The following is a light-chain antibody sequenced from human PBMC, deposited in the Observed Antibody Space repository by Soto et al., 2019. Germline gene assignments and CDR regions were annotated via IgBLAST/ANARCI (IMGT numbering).Light chain of an antibody. Sequence: QSALTQPASVSGSPGQSITISCTGSSSDVGRYNYVSWYQHHPGKAPKLIIFEVSNRPSGVSNRFSGSKSGNTASLTISGLQAEDEADYFCCSFVRTNGLLFGGGTKLTVL. CDR3: CSFVRTNGLL. CDR1: SSDVGRYNY. J-gene: IGLJ2*01. V-gene: IGLV2-14*01. CDR2: EVS.